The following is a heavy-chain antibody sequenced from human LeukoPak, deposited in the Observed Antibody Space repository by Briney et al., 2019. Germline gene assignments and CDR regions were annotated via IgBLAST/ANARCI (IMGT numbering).Heavy chain of an antibody. D-gene: IGHD2-2*01. J-gene: IGHJ5*02. Sequence: SETLSLTCAVYGGSFSGYYWSWIRQPPGKGLEWIGEINHSGSTNYNPSLKSRVTISVDTSKNQFSLKLSSVTAADTAVYYCASSRHCSSTSCPGWFDPWGQGTLVTVSS. V-gene: IGHV4-34*01. CDR2: INHSGST. CDR3: ASSRHCSSTSCPGWFDP. CDR1: GGSFSGYY.